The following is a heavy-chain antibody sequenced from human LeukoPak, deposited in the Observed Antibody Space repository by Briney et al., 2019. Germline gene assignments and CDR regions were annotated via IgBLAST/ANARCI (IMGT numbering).Heavy chain of an antibody. CDR3: ARDLGGEGYMDV. V-gene: IGHV4-34*01. J-gene: IGHJ6*03. D-gene: IGHD4-17*01. CDR1: GGSFGGYH. CDR2: INHSGST. Sequence: SETLSLTCAVYGGSFGGYHWSWIRQPPGKGLEWIGEINHSGSTNYNPSLKSRVTISVDTSKNRFSLKLSSVTAADTAVYYCARDLGGEGYMDVWGKGTTVTVSS.